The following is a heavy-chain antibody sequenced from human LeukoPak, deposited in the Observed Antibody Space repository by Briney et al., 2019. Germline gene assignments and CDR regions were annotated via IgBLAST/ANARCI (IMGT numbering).Heavy chain of an antibody. CDR1: GCSISNYF. J-gene: IGHJ4*02. CDR2: IYYSGSN. D-gene: IGHD2/OR15-2a*01. CDR3: GGDKSTGRSVEY. Sequence: SETLSLTCTVSGCSISNYFWNWIRQPPGKGLEWVGDIYYSGSNDYNPSLRSRVTISGATSKNQFSLRLSSVTAADTAVYYCGGDKSTGRSVEYWGQGTLVTVSS. V-gene: IGHV4-59*08.